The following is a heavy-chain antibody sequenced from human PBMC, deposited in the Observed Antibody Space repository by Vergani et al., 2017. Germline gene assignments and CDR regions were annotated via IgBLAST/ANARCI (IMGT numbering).Heavy chain of an antibody. Sequence: QVQLVQSGAEVKKPGSSVKVSCKASGGTFSSYAISWVRQAPGQGLEWMGRIIPIFGTANYAQKFQGRVTITADESTSTAYMELSILRSEDTAVYYCARDPGDGPKEGWFDPWGQGTLVTVSS. J-gene: IGHJ5*02. CDR1: GGTFSSYA. D-gene: IGHD3-16*01. CDR3: ARDPGDGPKEGWFDP. CDR2: IIPIFGTA. V-gene: IGHV1-69*13.